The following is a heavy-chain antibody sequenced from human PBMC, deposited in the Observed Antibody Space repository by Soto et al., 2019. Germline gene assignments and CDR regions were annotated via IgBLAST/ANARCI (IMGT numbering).Heavy chain of an antibody. CDR1: VFSVSSTY. J-gene: IGHJ4*01. D-gene: IGHD3-22*01. V-gene: IGHV4-59*02. CDR2: VYNSGST. CDR3: ARITYNSASFEY. Sequence: SETLSLTCTFSVFSVSSTYWGWVRQSPVKGLEWIGYVYNSGSTIYSPSLRSRITISVDPSKNKFSLRLRSVTAADPAVYYCARITYNSASFEYWG.